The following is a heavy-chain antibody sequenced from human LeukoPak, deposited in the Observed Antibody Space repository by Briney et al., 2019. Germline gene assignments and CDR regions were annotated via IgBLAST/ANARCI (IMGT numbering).Heavy chain of an antibody. V-gene: IGHV1-69*05. CDR2: IIPIFGTA. Sequence: SVKVSCKASGGTFSSYAISWVRQAPGQGLEWMGGIIPIFGTANYAQKLQGRVTMTTDTSTSTAYMELRSLRSDDTAVYYCARDLNYYDSSGPAHWGQGTLVTVSS. J-gene: IGHJ4*02. D-gene: IGHD3-22*01. CDR3: ARDLNYYDSSGPAH. CDR1: GGTFSSYA.